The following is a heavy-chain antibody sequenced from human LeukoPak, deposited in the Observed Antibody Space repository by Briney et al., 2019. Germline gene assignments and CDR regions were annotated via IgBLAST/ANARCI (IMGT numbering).Heavy chain of an antibody. Sequence: GXSLRLSCAASGFTFSSYWMSWVRQAPGKGLEWVANIKQDESEKYYVDSFKGRFTISRDNANNSLYLQMNSLRAEDTAVYYCARMVVSDAFDIWGQGTMVTVSS. J-gene: IGHJ3*02. CDR1: GFTFSSYW. D-gene: IGHD2-15*01. CDR2: IKQDESEK. V-gene: IGHV3-7*01. CDR3: ARMVVSDAFDI.